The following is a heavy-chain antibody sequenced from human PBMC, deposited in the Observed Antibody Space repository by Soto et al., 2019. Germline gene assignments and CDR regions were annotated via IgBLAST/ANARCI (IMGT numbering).Heavy chain of an antibody. D-gene: IGHD6-13*01. CDR3: ATEPPIAAAGTLPGAFDI. CDR2: IIPIFGTA. J-gene: IGHJ3*02. V-gene: IGHV1-69*13. Sequence: SVKVSCKASGGTFSSYAISWVRQAPGQGPEWMGGIIPIFGTANYAQKFQGRVTITADESTSTAYMELSSLRSEDTAVYYCATEPPIAAAGTLPGAFDIWGQGTMVTVSS. CDR1: GGTFSSYA.